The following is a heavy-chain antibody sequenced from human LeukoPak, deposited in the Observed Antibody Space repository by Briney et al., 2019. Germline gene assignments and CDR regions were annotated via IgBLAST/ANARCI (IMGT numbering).Heavy chain of an antibody. J-gene: IGHJ4*02. CDR2: IYSGGST. CDR1: GFTVSSNY. D-gene: IGHD3-22*01. Sequence: PGGSLRLSCAASGFTVSSNYMSWVRQAPGKGLEWVSVIYSGGSTYYADSVKGRFTISRDNSKNTLYLQMNSLRAEDTAVYYCAKGVTYPYYYDSSGPKFDYWGQGTLVTVSS. CDR3: AKGVTYPYYYDSSGPKFDY. V-gene: IGHV3-66*01.